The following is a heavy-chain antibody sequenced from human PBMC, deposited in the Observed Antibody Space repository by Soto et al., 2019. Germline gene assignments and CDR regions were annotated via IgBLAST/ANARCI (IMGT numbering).Heavy chain of an antibody. J-gene: IGHJ4*02. V-gene: IGHV3-23*01. CDR3: AKPDIAVTGAFDS. CDR1: GFTFSTYA. Sequence: GSLRLSCVASGFTFSTYAMSWVRQAPGKGLEWVSAMSGSGGNTYYADSVKGRCTISRDYSKNTLYLQMNSLRAEDTAVYYCAKPDIAVTGAFDSWGLGTLVTVSS. CDR2: MSGSGGNT. D-gene: IGHD6-19*01.